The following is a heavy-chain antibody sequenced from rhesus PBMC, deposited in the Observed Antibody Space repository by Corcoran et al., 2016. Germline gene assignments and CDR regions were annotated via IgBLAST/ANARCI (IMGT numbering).Heavy chain of an antibody. CDR1: GGSVSSSNW. CDR2: ISGSSGST. Sequence: QVQLQESGPGLVKPSETLSLTCAVSGGSVSSSNWWSWIRQPPGKGLEWIGYISGSSGSTYYNPSLKSRVTISTDTSKNQFSLKLSSVTAADTAVYYCARRRVGATFDYWGQGVLVTVSS. J-gene: IGHJ4*01. D-gene: IGHD1-44*02. V-gene: IGHV4-65*01. CDR3: ARRRVGATFDY.